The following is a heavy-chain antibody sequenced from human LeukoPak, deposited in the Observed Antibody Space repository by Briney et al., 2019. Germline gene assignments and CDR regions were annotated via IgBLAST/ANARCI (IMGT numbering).Heavy chain of an antibody. J-gene: IGHJ4*02. CDR1: GFTLSDYA. CDR2: IWYDGSNI. CDR3: ARDWMGSTRLAGDC. D-gene: IGHD2/OR15-2a*01. Sequence: GGSLRLSCAASGFTLSDYAVHWARQAPGKGLEWVAMIWYDGSNIYYADSVKGRFTISRDNSKNTVSLQMNSLRVEDTAVYYCARDWMGSTRLAGDCWGQGTLVTVSS. V-gene: IGHV3-33*01.